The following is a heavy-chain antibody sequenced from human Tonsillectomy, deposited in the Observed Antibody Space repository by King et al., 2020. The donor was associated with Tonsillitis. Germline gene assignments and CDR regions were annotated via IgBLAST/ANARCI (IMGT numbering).Heavy chain of an antibody. J-gene: IGHJ3*02. Sequence: VTLKESGPTLVKPTQTLTLTCTFAGFSLSTSGVGVGWIRQPPGKALEWLALIYWNGDKRYSPSLKSRLTITKDTSKNQVVLTMTNMDPVDTATYYCAHSNHILAVAGPDAFDIWGQGTMVTVSS. CDR1: GFSLSTSGVG. CDR2: IYWNGDK. V-gene: IGHV2-5*01. CDR3: AHSNHILAVAGPDAFDI. D-gene: IGHD6-19*01.